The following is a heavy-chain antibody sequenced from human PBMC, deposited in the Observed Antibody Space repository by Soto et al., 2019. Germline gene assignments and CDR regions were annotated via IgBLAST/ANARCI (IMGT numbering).Heavy chain of an antibody. D-gene: IGHD2-8*02. CDR3: ARQGSTGGIYFYGMAV. Sequence: GESLKISCRGSGYTFTSYWIAWVRQRPGKGLEWLGIIYPDDSDTRYSPSFQGQVTISADKSINTAYLQWSSLKASDTATYYCARQGSTGGIYFYGMAVWGRGTTVAVAS. J-gene: IGHJ6*02. V-gene: IGHV5-51*01. CDR1: GYTFTSYW. CDR2: IYPDDSDT.